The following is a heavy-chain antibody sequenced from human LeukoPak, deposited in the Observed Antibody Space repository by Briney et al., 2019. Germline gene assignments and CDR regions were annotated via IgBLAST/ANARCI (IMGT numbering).Heavy chain of an antibody. CDR3: ARANANPYAGAFDI. V-gene: IGHV3-74*01. Sequence: GGALRLSCAASGFTFSSYWMHWVRQAPGKGLGGVSRINSDGSSTSSAHSLTARFPISRDNANNTLYLQMNSLRAEDTAVYYCARANANPYAGAFDIWGQGTMVTVSS. CDR1: GFTFSSYW. CDR2: INSDGSST. J-gene: IGHJ3*02. D-gene: IGHD2-2*01.